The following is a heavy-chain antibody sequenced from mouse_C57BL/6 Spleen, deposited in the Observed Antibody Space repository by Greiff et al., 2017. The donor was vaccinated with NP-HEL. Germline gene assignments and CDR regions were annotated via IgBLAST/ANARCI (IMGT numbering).Heavy chain of an antibody. D-gene: IGHD2-3*01. CDR3: AICDGYSYFDY. CDR2: IDSSDSYT. J-gene: IGHJ2*01. CDR1: GYTFTSYW. Sequence: QVQLQQPGAELVMPGASVKLSCKASGYTFTSYWMHWVKQRPGQGLEWIGEIDSSDSYTNYNQKFKGKSTLTVDKSSSTAYMQISSLTSEDSAVCYSAICDGYSYFDYWGQGTTLTVSS. V-gene: IGHV1-69*01.